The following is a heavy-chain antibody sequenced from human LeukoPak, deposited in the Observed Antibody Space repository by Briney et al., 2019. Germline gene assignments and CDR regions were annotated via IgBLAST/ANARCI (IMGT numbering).Heavy chain of an antibody. V-gene: IGHV1-69*06. CDR3: ARGRTRIAVAGTDAFDI. J-gene: IGHJ3*02. Sequence: ASVKVSCKASGGTFSSYAISWVRQAPGQGLEWMGGIIPIFGTANYAQKFQGRVTIIADKSTSTAYMELSSLRSEDTAVYYCARGRTRIAVAGTDAFDIWGQGTMVTASS. D-gene: IGHD6-19*01. CDR1: GGTFSSYA. CDR2: IIPIFGTA.